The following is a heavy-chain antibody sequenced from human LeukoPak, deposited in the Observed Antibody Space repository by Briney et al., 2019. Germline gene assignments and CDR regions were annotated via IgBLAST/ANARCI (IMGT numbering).Heavy chain of an antibody. J-gene: IGHJ6*02. CDR2: ISAYNGNT. CDR1: GYTFTSYG. Sequence: GASVKVSCKASGYTFTSYGISWVRQARGQGLEWMGWISAYNGNTNYAQKLQGRVTMTTDTSTSTAYMELRSLRSDDTAVYYCARDRGITMIVGYYYYGMDVWGQGTTVTVSS. CDR3: ARDRGITMIVGYYYYGMDV. V-gene: IGHV1-18*01. D-gene: IGHD3-22*01.